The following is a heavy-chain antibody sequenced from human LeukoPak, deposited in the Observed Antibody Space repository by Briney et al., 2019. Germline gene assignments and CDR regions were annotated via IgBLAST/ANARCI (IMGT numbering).Heavy chain of an antibody. J-gene: IGHJ6*03. CDR1: GFTFSSFG. CDR2: IKSKTDGGTT. CDR3: TTAVAAGIDYYYYYMDV. V-gene: IGHV3-15*01. D-gene: IGHD6-13*01. Sequence: GGSLRLSCAASGFTFSSFGMSWVRQAPGKGLEWVGRIKSKTDGGTTDYAAPVKGRFTISRDDSKNTLYLQMNSLKTEDTAVYYCTTAVAAGIDYYYYYMDVWGKGTTVTISS.